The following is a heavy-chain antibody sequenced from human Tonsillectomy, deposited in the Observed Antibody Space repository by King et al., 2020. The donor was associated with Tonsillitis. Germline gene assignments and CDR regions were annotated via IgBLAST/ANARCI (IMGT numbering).Heavy chain of an antibody. CDR1: GFIVRTYY. CDR3: ARDFWAGGSADL. Sequence: VQLVESGGGLIQPGGSLRLSCAASGFIVRTYYMSWFRQAPGKGLEWVSLIYSGGNTYYEDSVKGRFAISRDHSKNTLYLQMDSLRAEDTAVYYCARDFWAGGSADLWGQGTLVTVSS. CDR2: IYSGGNT. V-gene: IGHV3-53*01. D-gene: IGHD3/OR15-3a*01. J-gene: IGHJ4*02.